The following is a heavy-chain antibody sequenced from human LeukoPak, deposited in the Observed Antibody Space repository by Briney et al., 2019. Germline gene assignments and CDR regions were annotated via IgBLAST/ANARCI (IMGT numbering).Heavy chain of an antibody. J-gene: IGHJ6*03. V-gene: IGHV3-23*01. CDR1: GLTFSSYA. Sequence: GGSLRLSCAASGLTFSSYAMGWVRQAPGKGLEWVSVASGSGSNTYYADSVKGRFTISRDNSKNTLYLQMNSLRAEDTAIYYCAKDYYASGNFYYYMDVWGKGTTVTVSS. CDR2: ASGSGSNT. CDR3: AKDYYASGNFYYYMDV. D-gene: IGHD3-10*01.